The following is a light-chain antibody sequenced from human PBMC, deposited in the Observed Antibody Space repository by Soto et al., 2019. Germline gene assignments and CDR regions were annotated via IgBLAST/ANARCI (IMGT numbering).Light chain of an antibody. CDR3: NSYTSSSTYV. CDR1: SSDVGGYNY. Sequence: QSALTQPASVSGSPGQSITISCTGTSSDVGGYNYVSCFQQHPGKAPKLMIYDVRNRPSGISNRFSGSKSGNTASLTISGLQAEDEADYYCNSYTSSSTYVFGTGTKVTVL. CDR2: DVR. J-gene: IGLJ1*01. V-gene: IGLV2-14*01.